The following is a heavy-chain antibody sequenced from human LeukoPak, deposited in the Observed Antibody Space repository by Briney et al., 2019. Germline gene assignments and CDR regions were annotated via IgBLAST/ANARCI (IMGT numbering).Heavy chain of an antibody. CDR1: GGSFSGYY. J-gene: IGHJ4*02. Sequence: SETLSLTCAVYGGSFSGYYWSWIRQPPGKGLEWIVEINHSGSTNYNPSLKSRVTISVDTSKNQFSLKLSSVTAADTAVYYCARGRLVYAIRGGSRDFDYWGQGTLVTVSS. D-gene: IGHD2-8*01. V-gene: IGHV4-34*01. CDR3: ARGRLVYAIRGGSRDFDY. CDR2: INHSGST.